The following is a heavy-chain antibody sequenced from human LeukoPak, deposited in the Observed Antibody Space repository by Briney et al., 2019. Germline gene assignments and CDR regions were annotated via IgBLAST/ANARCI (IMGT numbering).Heavy chain of an antibody. CDR1: GFTFSSYS. CDR2: ISSSSSYI. CDR3: TTFSDCTSSICYTNY. Sequence: GGSLRLSCAASGFTFSSYSMNWVRQAPGKGLEWVSSISSSSSYIYYADSVKGRFTISRDNAKNSLYLQMNSLRAEDTAVYYCTTFSDCTSSICYTNYWGQGTLVTVSS. D-gene: IGHD2-2*02. V-gene: IGHV3-21*03. J-gene: IGHJ4*02.